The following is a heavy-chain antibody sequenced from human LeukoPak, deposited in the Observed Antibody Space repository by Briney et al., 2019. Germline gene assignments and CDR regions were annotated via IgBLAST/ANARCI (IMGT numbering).Heavy chain of an antibody. V-gene: IGHV4-59*01. CDR2: LYYSGST. Sequence: SETLSLTCSVSGGSISSYYWSWIRQPPGKGLEWIGYLYYSGSTNSNPSLKSRVTMSVDTSKNQFSLKLRSVTAADTAVYYCARGGSGISNAFDIWGLGTMVTVSS. CDR3: ARGGSGISNAFDI. D-gene: IGHD3-10*01. CDR1: GGSISSYY. J-gene: IGHJ3*02.